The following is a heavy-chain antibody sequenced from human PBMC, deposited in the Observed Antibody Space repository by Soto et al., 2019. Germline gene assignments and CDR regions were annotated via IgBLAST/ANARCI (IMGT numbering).Heavy chain of an antibody. D-gene: IGHD3-16*01. J-gene: IGHJ6*02. CDR1: GDSISVSGDSNNNHY. V-gene: IGHV4-61*01. CDR3: ASAMGDWGTYYYYYGLDV. Sequence: SETLSLTCTVSGDSISVSGDSNNNHYWSWVRQPPGKGLEWIGSIYYRGATNYNPSLKSRVTMSADTSKNKFSLNLTSVTAADTAIYYCASAMGDWGTYYYYYGLDVWGQGTTVTVSS. CDR2: IYYRGAT.